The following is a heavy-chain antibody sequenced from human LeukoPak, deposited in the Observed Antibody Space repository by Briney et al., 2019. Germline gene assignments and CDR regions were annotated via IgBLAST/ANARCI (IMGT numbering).Heavy chain of an antibody. CDR2: INSDGSST. D-gene: IGHD3-3*01. CDR1: GFTFSSYR. CDR3: ASEGAGGRYDFWSGTDV. V-gene: IGHV3-74*01. Sequence: GGSLRLSCAASGFTFSSYRMHWVRQAPGKGLVWVSRINSDGSSTSYADSVKGRFTISRDNAKNTLYLQMNSLRAEDTAVYYCASEGAGGRYDFWSGTDVWGQGTTVTVSS. J-gene: IGHJ6*02.